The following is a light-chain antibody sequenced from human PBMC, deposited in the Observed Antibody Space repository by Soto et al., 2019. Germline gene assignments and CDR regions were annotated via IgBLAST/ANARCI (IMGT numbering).Light chain of an antibody. J-gene: IGKJ1*01. Sequence: EIVMTQSPATLSVSPGERATLSCRASQSVSSNLAWYQQKPGQAPRLLIYGASNRATGIPDRFSGSGSGTDFTLTISRLEPEDFAVYYCQQYGSSQTFGQGTKVDIK. V-gene: IGKV3-20*01. CDR2: GAS. CDR1: QSVSSN. CDR3: QQYGSSQT.